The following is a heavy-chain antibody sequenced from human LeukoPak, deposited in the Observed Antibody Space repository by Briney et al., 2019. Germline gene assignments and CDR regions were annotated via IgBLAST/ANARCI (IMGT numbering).Heavy chain of an antibody. CDR1: GGSISSYY. CDR3: ARGARYGHYYYDSSGLFRMDV. D-gene: IGHD3-22*01. CDR2: IYYSGST. Sequence: TSETLSLTCTVSGGSISSYYWSWIRQPPGEGLEWIGYIYYSGSTNYNPSLKSRVTISVDTSKNQFSLKLSSVTAADTAVYYCARGARYGHYYYDSSGLFRMDVWGQGTTVTVSS. V-gene: IGHV4-59*01. J-gene: IGHJ6*02.